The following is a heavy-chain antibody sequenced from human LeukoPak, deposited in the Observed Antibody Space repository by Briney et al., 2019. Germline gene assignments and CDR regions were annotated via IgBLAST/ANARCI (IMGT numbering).Heavy chain of an antibody. V-gene: IGHV4-38-2*02. J-gene: IGHJ5*02. Sequence: ASETLSLTCTVSGYSISSGYYWGWIRQPPGKGLERIGNIYPTGSTYYNPSLKSRVTISVDTSKNQFSLKVSSVSAADTAVYYCARAYSSSWYWNWFDPWGQGTLVTVSS. CDR3: ARAYSSSWYWNWFDP. CDR1: GYSISSGYY. D-gene: IGHD6-13*01. CDR2: IYPTGST.